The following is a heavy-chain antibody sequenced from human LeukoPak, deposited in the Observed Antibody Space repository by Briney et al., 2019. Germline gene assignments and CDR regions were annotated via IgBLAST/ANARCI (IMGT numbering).Heavy chain of an antibody. J-gene: IGHJ5*02. CDR2: IYYSGST. V-gene: IGHV4-59*01. Sequence: SETLSLTCTVSGGSISSYYWSWIRQPPAQGLEWIGYIYYSGSTNYNHSLKSRVHISVDTSKNQFSLKLSSVTAADTAVYYCARERLLWFGDRWFDPWGQGTLVTVAS. CDR1: GGSISSYY. D-gene: IGHD3-10*01. CDR3: ARERLLWFGDRWFDP.